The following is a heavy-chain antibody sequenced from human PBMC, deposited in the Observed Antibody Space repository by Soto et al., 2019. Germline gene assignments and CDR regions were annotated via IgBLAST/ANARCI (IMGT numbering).Heavy chain of an antibody. V-gene: IGHV4-31*03. CDR3: ARPITYYDGPLLF. Sequence: SETLSLTCTVSGDSISSGAYYWTWIRQISGKGLEWMGYVFATGITKYSPSLEGRLTMSLDTSKKQISLTLRSVTVADTAVYFCARPITYYDGPLLFWGQGALVTVSS. CDR2: VFATGIT. J-gene: IGHJ4*02. CDR1: GDSISSGAYY. D-gene: IGHD3-16*01.